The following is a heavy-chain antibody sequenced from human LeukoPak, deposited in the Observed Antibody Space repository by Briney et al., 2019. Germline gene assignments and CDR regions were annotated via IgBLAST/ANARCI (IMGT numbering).Heavy chain of an antibody. CDR1: GFTFSNAW. V-gene: IGHV3-74*01. D-gene: IGHD3-22*01. Sequence: GGSLRLSCAASGFTFSNAWMNWVRQAPGKGLEWVSGISGDAGRTYYADSVKGRFTISRENAKNSLYLQMNSLRAGDTAVYYCARVYQGNRKNYYDSSGWRAFDIWGQGTMVTVSS. CDR2: ISGDAGRT. CDR3: ARVYQGNRKNYYDSSGWRAFDI. J-gene: IGHJ3*02.